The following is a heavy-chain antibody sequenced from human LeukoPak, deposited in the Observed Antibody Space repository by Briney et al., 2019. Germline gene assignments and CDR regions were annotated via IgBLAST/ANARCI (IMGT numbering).Heavy chain of an antibody. Sequence: GGSLRLSCAASGFTVSSHYMSWVRQAPGKGLEWVSVIYSGGSTYYADSVKGRFTISRDNSKNTLYLQMNSLRAEDTAVYYCAREEVGYYMDVWGKGTTVTVSS. D-gene: IGHD3-10*01. V-gene: IGHV3-53*01. CDR3: AREEVGYYMDV. J-gene: IGHJ6*03. CDR1: GFTVSSHY. CDR2: IYSGGST.